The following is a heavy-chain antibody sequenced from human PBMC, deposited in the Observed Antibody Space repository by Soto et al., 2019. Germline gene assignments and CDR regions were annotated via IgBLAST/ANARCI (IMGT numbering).Heavy chain of an antibody. D-gene: IGHD1-26*01. CDR1: GFTFSDHY. J-gene: IGHJ5*01. CDR2: IRHKADSSTT. Sequence: EVQLVESGGGLVQPGGSLRLSCAASGFTFSDHYMEWVRQAPGKGLEWVGRIRHKADSSTTEYAASVKGRFTISRDDSTNSLYLQMNNLKTEDTAVYYCVRLWDRWFDSGGQGTLVTVSS. V-gene: IGHV3-72*01. CDR3: VRLWDRWFDS.